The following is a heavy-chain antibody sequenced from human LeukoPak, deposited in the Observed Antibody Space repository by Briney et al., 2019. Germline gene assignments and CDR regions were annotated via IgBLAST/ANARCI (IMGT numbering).Heavy chain of an antibody. CDR1: GGPISSYY. CDR2: IYYSGST. J-gene: IGHJ4*02. V-gene: IGHV4-59*01. Sequence: SETLSLTCTVSGGPISSYYWSWIRQPPGKGLEWIGYIYYSGSTNYNPSLKSRVTISVDTSKNQFSLKLSSVTAADTAVYYCAGMVRGGLTFDYWGQGTLVTVSS. D-gene: IGHD3-10*01. CDR3: AGMVRGGLTFDY.